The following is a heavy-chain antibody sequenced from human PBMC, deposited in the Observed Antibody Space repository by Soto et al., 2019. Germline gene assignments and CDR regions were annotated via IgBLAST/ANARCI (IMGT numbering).Heavy chain of an antibody. V-gene: IGHV3-53*01. CDR3: VRPLPSGQTHARDV. Sequence: WGSVRLSCVASGLPVAGCYMAWVRQATGKGLEWASVIYNDGTTYYSQSVEGRFTISRDTSKNTLYLQMDRLRDEDTAVYYCVRPLPSGQTHARDVWGQGTTVTVSS. J-gene: IGHJ6*02. D-gene: IGHD3-10*01. CDR2: IYNDGTT. CDR1: GLPVAGCY.